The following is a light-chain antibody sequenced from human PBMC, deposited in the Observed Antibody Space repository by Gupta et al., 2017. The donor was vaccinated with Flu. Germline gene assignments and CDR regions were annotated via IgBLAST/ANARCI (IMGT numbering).Light chain of an antibody. J-gene: IGKJ5*01. Sequence: DILMTPSPSSLFPAVRDPVTITCRASQGIIDHLAWLQQKPGKAPKALIYAASSLQSGVPARFSGSGSGTEFSLTISSLQPEDFAIYFCQQYNTYPITFGQGTRLEMK. V-gene: IGKV1-16*01. CDR3: QQYNTYPIT. CDR1: QGIIDH. CDR2: AAS.